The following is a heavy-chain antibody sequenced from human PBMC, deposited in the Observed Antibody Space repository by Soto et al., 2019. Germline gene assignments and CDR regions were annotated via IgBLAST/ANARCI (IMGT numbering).Heavy chain of an antibody. J-gene: IGHJ5*02. V-gene: IGHV1-2*04. CDR2: INPNSGGT. CDR3: ARGGCVSAAGNWLDH. CDR1: GYTFTGYY. Sequence: GASVKVSCKASGYTFTGYYMHWVRQAPGQGLEWMGWINPNSGGTDYAQKFQGWVTMTRDTSISTAYMELSRLRSDDTAVYYCARGGCVSAAGNWLDHWGQGTLVTVSS. D-gene: IGHD6-13*01.